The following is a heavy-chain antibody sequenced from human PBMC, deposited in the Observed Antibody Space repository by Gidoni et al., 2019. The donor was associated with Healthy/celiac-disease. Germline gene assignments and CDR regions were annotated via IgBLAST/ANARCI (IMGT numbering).Heavy chain of an antibody. J-gene: IGHJ6*03. V-gene: IGHV6-1*01. Sequence: QVQLQQSGPGLVKPSQTLSLTCAISGDSVSSNSAAWNWIRQSPSRGLEWLGRTYYRSKWYNDYAVSVKSRITINPDTSKNQFSLQLNSVTPEDTAVYYCARSTIVATTDYYYYYMDVWGKGTTVTVSS. CDR2: TYYRSKWYN. CDR3: ARSTIVATTDYYYYYMDV. D-gene: IGHD5-12*01. CDR1: GDSVSSNSAA.